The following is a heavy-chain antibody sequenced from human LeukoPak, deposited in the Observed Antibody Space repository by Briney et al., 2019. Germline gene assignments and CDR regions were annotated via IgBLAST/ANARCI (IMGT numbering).Heavy chain of an antibody. CDR1: GYTFTGYY. Sequence: GASVKVSCKASGYTFTGYYMHWVRQAPGQGLEWMGWINPNSGGTNYAQKFQGRVTMTRDTSISTAYMELSRLRSDDTAVYYCARMSASIIVVVVAATLDYWGQGTLVTVSS. J-gene: IGHJ4*02. CDR3: ARMSASIIVVVVAATLDY. D-gene: IGHD2-15*01. V-gene: IGHV1-2*02. CDR2: INPNSGGT.